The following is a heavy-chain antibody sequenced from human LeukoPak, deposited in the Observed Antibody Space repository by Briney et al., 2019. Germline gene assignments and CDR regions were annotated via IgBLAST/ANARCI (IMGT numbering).Heavy chain of an antibody. V-gene: IGHV3-23*01. CDR3: ARYCTSTSCYGSYSYYGMDV. CDR1: GFTFSSYA. CDR2: ISSSGGST. D-gene: IGHD2-2*01. Sequence: GGSLRLSCAASGFTFSSYAMSWVRQAPGKGLEWVSAISSSGGSTYHADSVKGRFTISRDNSKNTLYMQMNSLTVEDTAVYYCARYCTSTSCYGSYSYYGMDVWGQGTTVTVSS. J-gene: IGHJ6*02.